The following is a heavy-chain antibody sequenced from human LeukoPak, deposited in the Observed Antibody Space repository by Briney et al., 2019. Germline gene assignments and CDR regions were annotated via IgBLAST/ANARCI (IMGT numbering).Heavy chain of an antibody. CDR3: AKRGGSYIGYFDY. V-gene: IGHV3-23*01. D-gene: IGHD1-26*01. CDR1: GFTFSSYA. Sequence: PGGSLRLSCAASGFTFSSYAMSWVRQAPGKGLEWVSAISGSGGSTYYADSVKGRFTISRDNSKNTLYLQMNSLRADDTAVYYCAKRGGSYIGYFDYWGQGTLVTVSS. J-gene: IGHJ4*02. CDR2: ISGSGGST.